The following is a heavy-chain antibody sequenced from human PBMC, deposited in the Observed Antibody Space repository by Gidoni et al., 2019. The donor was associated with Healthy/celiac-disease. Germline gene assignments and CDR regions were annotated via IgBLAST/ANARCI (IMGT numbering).Heavy chain of an antibody. CDR2: FDPEDGET. D-gene: IGHD3-22*01. Sequence: LEWMGGFDPEDGETIYAQKFQGRVTMTEDTSTDTAYMELSSLRSEDTAVYYCATRITMIVVVTDAFDIWGQGTMVTVSS. CDR3: ATRITMIVVVTDAFDI. V-gene: IGHV1-24*01. J-gene: IGHJ3*02.